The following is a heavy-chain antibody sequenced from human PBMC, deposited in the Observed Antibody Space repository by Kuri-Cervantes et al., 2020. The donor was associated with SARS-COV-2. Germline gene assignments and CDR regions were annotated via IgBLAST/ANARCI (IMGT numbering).Heavy chain of an antibody. V-gene: IGHV3-7*01. J-gene: IGHJ3*02. CDR3: ASWLFDAFDI. Sequence: GESLKISCAASGFTFSSYWMSWVRQAPGKGLEWVANIKQDGSEKYYVDSVKGRFTISRDNAKNSLYLQMNSLRAEDTAVYYRASWLFDAFDIWGQGTMVTVSS. CDR2: IKQDGSEK. D-gene: IGHD6-19*01. CDR1: GFTFSSYW.